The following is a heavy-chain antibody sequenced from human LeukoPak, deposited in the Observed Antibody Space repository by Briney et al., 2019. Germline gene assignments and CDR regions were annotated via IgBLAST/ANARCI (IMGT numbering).Heavy chain of an antibody. J-gene: IGHJ4*02. V-gene: IGHV4-39*01. CDR3: ARHGQGLRYFDWLSFDS. Sequence: SETLPLTCTVSSGSISGSYYYWAWVRQPPGKGLEWIGSILHTGSAFYNPSLKSRVTMSVDTPKNQFSLRLSSVTAADTAVYFCARHGQGLRYFDWLSFDSWGQGTLVTVSS. D-gene: IGHD3-9*01. CDR2: ILHTGSA. CDR1: SGSISGSYYY.